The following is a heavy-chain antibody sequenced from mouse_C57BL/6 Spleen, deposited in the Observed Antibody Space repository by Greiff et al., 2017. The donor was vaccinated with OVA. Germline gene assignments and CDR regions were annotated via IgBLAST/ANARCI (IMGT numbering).Heavy chain of an antibody. D-gene: IGHD2-4*01. V-gene: IGHV5-17*01. CDR1: GFTFSDYG. CDR2: ISSGSSTI. Sequence: DVKLVESGGGLVKPGGSLKLSCAASGFTFSDYGMHWVRQAPEKGLEWVAYISSGSSTIYYADTVKGRFTISRDNAKNTLFLQMTSLRSEDTAMYYCARENFYDYDGYYFDYWGQGTTLTVSS. J-gene: IGHJ2*01. CDR3: ARENFYDYDGYYFDY.